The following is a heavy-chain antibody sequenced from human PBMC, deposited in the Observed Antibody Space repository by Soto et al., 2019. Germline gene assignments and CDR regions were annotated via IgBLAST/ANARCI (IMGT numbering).Heavy chain of an antibody. J-gene: IGHJ4*02. Sequence: SETLSLTCSVSGGSVYDFYWNWLRQSPGKGLEWIGNIYNTGTTNYNPSLRSRATISIDTSKNQSSLHLKSVTAADSAMYFCARGHGIYVRFDFWGQGALVTVSS. V-gene: IGHV4-59*02. CDR2: IYNTGTT. D-gene: IGHD3-9*01. CDR3: ARGHGIYVRFDF. CDR1: GGSVYDFY.